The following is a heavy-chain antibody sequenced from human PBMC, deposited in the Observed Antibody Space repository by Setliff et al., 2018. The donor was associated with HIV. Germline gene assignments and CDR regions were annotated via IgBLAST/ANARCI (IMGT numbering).Heavy chain of an antibody. CDR2: ILPFLGMG. CDR3: GAGQHSYSYLGYYYSGVDV. D-gene: IGHD3-10*01. Sequence: SVKVSCKNSGGSFRTSVISWVRQAPGQGLEWVGGILPFLGMGDFAQKFQGRVTITADDSTSTAYMELSSLRSDDTAIYYCGAGQHSYSYLGYYYSGVDVWGQGTTVTVSS. V-gene: IGHV1-69*10. CDR1: GGSFRTSV. J-gene: IGHJ6*02.